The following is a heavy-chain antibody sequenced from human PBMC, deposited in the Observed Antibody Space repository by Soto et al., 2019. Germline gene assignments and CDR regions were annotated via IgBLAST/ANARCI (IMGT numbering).Heavy chain of an antibody. CDR2: ISGYNGDT. CDR3: AKNGQPPYYYYGMDV. Sequence: ASVKVSCKASGYTFTNYAMHWVRQAPGQGLEWMGWISGYNGDTKYAQKVQGRVTMTIDTSTYTAYMELRSLTSDDTAIYYCAKNGQPPYYYYGMDVWGQGTTVTVSS. CDR1: GYTFTNYA. J-gene: IGHJ6*02. D-gene: IGHD2-8*01. V-gene: IGHV1-18*01.